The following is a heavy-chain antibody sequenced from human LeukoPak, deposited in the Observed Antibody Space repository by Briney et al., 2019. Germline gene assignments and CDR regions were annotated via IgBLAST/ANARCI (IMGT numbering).Heavy chain of an antibody. CDR1: GGSFSGYY. Sequence: SETLSLTCAVYGGSFSGYYWSWIRQPPGKGLEWIGEINHSGSTNYNPSLKSRVTISVDTSKNQFSLKLSSVTAADTAVYYYARHQPPSYYDILTGYYRGEPAFDYWGQGTLVTVSS. CDR3: ARHQPPSYYDILTGYYRGEPAFDY. J-gene: IGHJ4*02. CDR2: INHSGST. V-gene: IGHV4-34*01. D-gene: IGHD3-9*01.